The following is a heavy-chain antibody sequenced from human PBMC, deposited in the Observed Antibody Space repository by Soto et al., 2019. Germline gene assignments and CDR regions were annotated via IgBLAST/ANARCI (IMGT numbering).Heavy chain of an antibody. V-gene: IGHV3-33*03. J-gene: IGHJ4*02. CDR1: GFPFDSYG. Sequence: GGSLRLSCVASGFPFDSYGIHWVRRAPGKGLEWVATIGFAGNNKYYADSVKGRFTISSDNAKNTLYLQMNSLRAEDTAVYYCTSGPPMYCSSSSCYASPFDYWGQGTLVTVSS. CDR3: TSGPPMYCSSSSCYASPFDY. D-gene: IGHD2-2*01. CDR2: IGFAGNNK.